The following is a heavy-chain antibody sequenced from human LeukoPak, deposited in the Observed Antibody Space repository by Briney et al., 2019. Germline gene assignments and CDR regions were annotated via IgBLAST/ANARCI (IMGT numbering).Heavy chain of an antibody. CDR3: AIHTYDSSGFLDY. CDR2: IYYTGST. Sequence: SETLSLTCTVSGGSISSYYWSWIRQPPGKGLEWIGYIYYTGSTKYNPSLESRLTISADTSKNQFSLKLSSLTAADTAVYYCAIHTYDSSGFLDYWGQGTLVTVSS. V-gene: IGHV4-59*08. D-gene: IGHD3-22*01. CDR1: GGSISSYY. J-gene: IGHJ4*02.